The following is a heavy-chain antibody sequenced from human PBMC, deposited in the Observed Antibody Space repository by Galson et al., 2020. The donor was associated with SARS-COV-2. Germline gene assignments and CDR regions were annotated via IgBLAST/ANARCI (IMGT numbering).Heavy chain of an antibody. CDR1: GFTFSNYW. J-gene: IGHJ3*01. CDR2: IKKDGSEK. D-gene: IGHD6-25*01. V-gene: IGHV3-7*01. Sequence: GGSLRLSCAASGFTFSNYWMSWVRQAPGKGLEWVANIKKDGSEKYYVATVRGRFTISRDNAKNSLYLQMNSLRAEDTALYYCRAADNGFDVWGQGTMVTVSS. CDR3: RAADNGFDV.